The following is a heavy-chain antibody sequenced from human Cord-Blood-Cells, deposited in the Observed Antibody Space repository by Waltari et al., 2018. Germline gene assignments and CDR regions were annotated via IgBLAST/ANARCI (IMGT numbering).Heavy chain of an antibody. J-gene: IGHJ6*03. Sequence: QVQLVQSGAEVKKPGSSVKVSCKASGGTFSSYAISWVRQAPGQGLEWMGGIIPIFGTANYAQKFQGRVTITADKSTSTAYMELSSLRSEDTAVYYCARGSTAMVWSRAYYYYMDVWGKGTTVTVSS. CDR2: IIPIFGTA. CDR3: ARGSTAMVWSRAYYYYMDV. CDR1: GGTFSSYA. V-gene: IGHV1-69*06. D-gene: IGHD5-18*01.